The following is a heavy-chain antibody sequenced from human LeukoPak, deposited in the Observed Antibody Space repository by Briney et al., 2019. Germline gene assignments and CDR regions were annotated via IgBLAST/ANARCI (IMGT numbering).Heavy chain of an antibody. D-gene: IGHD2-2*01. Sequence: GASVKVSCKASGYTFTNYGISWVRQAPGQGLEWMGWNSAYNGNTNYAQKLQGRVTMTTDTSTSTAYMELRSLRSDDTAVYYCARDQDCSSTSCYPYYYYYMDVWGKGTTVTVSS. CDR3: ARDQDCSSTSCYPYYYYYMDV. V-gene: IGHV1-18*01. CDR2: NSAYNGNT. J-gene: IGHJ6*03. CDR1: GYTFTNYG.